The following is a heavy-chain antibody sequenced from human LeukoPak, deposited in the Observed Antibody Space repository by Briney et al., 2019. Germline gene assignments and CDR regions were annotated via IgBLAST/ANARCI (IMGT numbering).Heavy chain of an antibody. D-gene: IGHD4-17*01. CDR3: AKWTTVTMSIGPIDY. CDR1: GFTFSSYA. CDR2: ISGSRPTT. J-gene: IGHJ4*02. Sequence: GGSLRLSCAASGFTFSSYAMSWVRLAPGKGLEWVSTISGSRPTTLYADSVKGRFTISRDNSKNTLYLQMNSLRAEDTALYYCAKWTTVTMSIGPIDYWGQGTLLTVSS. V-gene: IGHV3-23*01.